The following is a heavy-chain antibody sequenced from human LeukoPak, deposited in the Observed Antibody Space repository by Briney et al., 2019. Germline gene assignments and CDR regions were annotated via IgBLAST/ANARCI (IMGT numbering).Heavy chain of an antibody. CDR2: IYTSGST. CDR1: GGSISSGSYY. Sequence: SQTLSLTCTVSGGSISSGSYYWSWIRQPAGKGLEWIGRIYTSGSTNYNPSLESRVTISVDTSKNQFSLKVSSVSAADTAVYYCVSHSLISQPPAFDYWGQGTLVTVSS. CDR3: VSHSLISQPPAFDY. D-gene: IGHD3/OR15-3a*01. J-gene: IGHJ4*02. V-gene: IGHV4-61*02.